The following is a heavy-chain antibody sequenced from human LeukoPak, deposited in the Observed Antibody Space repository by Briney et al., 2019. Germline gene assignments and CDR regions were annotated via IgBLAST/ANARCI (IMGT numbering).Heavy chain of an antibody. V-gene: IGHV3-9*01. CDR2: ISWNSGSI. CDR3: AKGYYDSSGQDAFDI. CDR1: GFTFDDYA. Sequence: GRSLRLSCAASGFTFDDYAMHWVRQAPGKGLEWVSGISWNSGSIGYADSVKGRFTISRDNAKNSLYLQMNSLRAEDTALYYCAKGYYDSSGQDAFDIWGQGTMVTVSS. D-gene: IGHD3-22*01. J-gene: IGHJ3*02.